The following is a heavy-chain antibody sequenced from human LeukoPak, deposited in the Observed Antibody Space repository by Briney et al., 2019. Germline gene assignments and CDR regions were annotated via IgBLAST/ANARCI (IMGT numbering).Heavy chain of an antibody. CDR1: AGSISSGSYY. CDR3: AREFFVRGVPQYSFDY. J-gene: IGHJ4*02. V-gene: IGHV4-61*02. Sequence: SQTLSLTCTVSAGSISSGSYYWRWIRQPPGKGLEWIARIYTTESTNYNPSLKTPVTISVYTSKYLFSLKMSSVTAADTAVYYCAREFFVRGVPQYSFDYWGQGTLVTVSS. D-gene: IGHD3-10*02. CDR2: IYTTEST.